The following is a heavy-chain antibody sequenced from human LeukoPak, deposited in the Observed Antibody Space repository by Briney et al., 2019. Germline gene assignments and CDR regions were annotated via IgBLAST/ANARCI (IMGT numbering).Heavy chain of an antibody. CDR1: GFTFSSYA. V-gene: IGHV3-30*04. Sequence: GGSLRLSCAASGFTFSSYAMHWVRQAPGKGLEWVAVISYDGSNKYYADSVKGRFTISRDNSKNTLYLQMNSLRAEDTAVYYCAKSAGWFDPGGQGTLVSVSS. J-gene: IGHJ5*02. CDR2: ISYDGSNK. CDR3: AKSAGWFDP.